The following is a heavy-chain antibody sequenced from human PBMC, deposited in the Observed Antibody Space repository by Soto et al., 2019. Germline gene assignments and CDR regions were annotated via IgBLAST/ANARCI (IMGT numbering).Heavy chain of an antibody. V-gene: IGHV3-48*01. CDR2: ISSSSPI. CDR3: ARERGSGWTFDY. CDR1: GFPLSSNH. Sequence: GGAPGLSLAAPGFPLSSNHNSWGPQAPGKGLEWVSSISSSSPIYYADSVKGRFTISRDNVQNSLYLQMHSLRAEDTAVYYCARERGSGWTFDYWGQGTLVTVSS. D-gene: IGHD6-19*01. J-gene: IGHJ4*02.